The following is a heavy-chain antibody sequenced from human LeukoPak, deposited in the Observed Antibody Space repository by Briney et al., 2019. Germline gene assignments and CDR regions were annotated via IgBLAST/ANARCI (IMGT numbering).Heavy chain of an antibody. J-gene: IGHJ4*02. D-gene: IGHD6-19*01. Sequence: GGSLRLSCAASGFTFSSYEMNWVRQAPGKGLEWVSYISSSGSNIKYADSLKGRFTISRDNAKNSLYLQMNSLRVEDTAVYYCARDMSSGWYSNFDYWGQGTLVTVSS. CDR3: ARDMSSGWYSNFDY. CDR1: GFTFSSYE. V-gene: IGHV3-48*03. CDR2: ISSSGSNI.